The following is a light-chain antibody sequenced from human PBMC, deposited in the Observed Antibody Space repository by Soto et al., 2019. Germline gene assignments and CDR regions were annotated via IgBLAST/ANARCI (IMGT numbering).Light chain of an antibody. Sequence: QSVLTQPASVSGSPGQSITISCTGTSSDVGGYNYVSWYQQHPGKAPKLMIYDVSDRPSGVSNRFSGSKSGNTASLTISGLQAEDGADYYCSSYTISSTLVFGGGTKVTV. V-gene: IGLV2-14*01. CDR3: SSYTISSTLV. J-gene: IGLJ2*01. CDR1: SSDVGGYNY. CDR2: DVS.